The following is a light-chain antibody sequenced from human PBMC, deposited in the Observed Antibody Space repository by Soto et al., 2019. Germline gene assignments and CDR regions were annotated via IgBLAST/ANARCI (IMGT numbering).Light chain of an antibody. Sequence: EIVLTQSPATLSLSPGERATLSCRASQSVSSYLAWYQQKPGQAPRLLIYDASNRATGIPARFSGSGSGTDFPLTISGLEPEDFAVYYCKQRSNWPPYTFGQGTKLEIK. CDR3: KQRSNWPPYT. CDR1: QSVSSY. CDR2: DAS. V-gene: IGKV3-11*01. J-gene: IGKJ2*01.